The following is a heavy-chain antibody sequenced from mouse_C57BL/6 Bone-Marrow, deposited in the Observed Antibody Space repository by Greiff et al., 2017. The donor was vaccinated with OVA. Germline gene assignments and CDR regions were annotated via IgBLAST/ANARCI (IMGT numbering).Heavy chain of an antibody. V-gene: IGHV1-81*01. CDR1: GYTFTSYG. CDR3: ARGLRRFAY. J-gene: IGHJ3*01. Sequence: VKLMESGAELARPGASVKLSCKASGYTFTSYGISWVKQRTGQGLEWIGEIYPRSGNTYYNEKFKGKATLTADKSSSTAYMELRSLTSEDSAVYFCARGLRRFAYWVQGTLVTVSA. D-gene: IGHD2-2*01. CDR2: IYPRSGNT.